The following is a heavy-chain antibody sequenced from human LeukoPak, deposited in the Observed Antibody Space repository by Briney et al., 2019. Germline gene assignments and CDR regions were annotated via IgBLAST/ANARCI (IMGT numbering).Heavy chain of an antibody. CDR3: ARGFNDILTGYYYFDY. Sequence: PSETLSLTCAVYGGSFSGYYWSWIRQPPGKGLEWIGKINHSGSTNYNPSLKSRVTISVDTSKNQFSLKLSSVTDADTAVYYCARGFNDILTGYYYFDYWGQGTLVTVSS. CDR2: INHSGST. D-gene: IGHD3-9*01. J-gene: IGHJ4*02. CDR1: GGSFSGYY. V-gene: IGHV4-34*01.